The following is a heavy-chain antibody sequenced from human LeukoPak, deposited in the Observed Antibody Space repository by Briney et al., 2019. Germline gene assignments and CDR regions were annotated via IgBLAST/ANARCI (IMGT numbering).Heavy chain of an antibody. V-gene: IGHV3-48*03. D-gene: IGHD2-15*01. CDR1: GFTFILYE. Sequence: GGSLRLSCAASGFTFILYEMNWVRQAPGKGLEWLSYINRSGTTIYYAEPVKGRLTISRDNAKHSLYLKMNSLRAADTAVYYCAARPGYCSGGSCYSGPFDYWGQGTLVTVSS. J-gene: IGHJ4*02. CDR3: AARPGYCSGGSCYSGPFDY. CDR2: INRSGTTI.